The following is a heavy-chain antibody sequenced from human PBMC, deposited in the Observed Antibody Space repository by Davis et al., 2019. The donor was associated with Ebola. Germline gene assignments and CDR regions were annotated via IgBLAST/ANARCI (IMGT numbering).Heavy chain of an antibody. V-gene: IGHV4-34*01. D-gene: IGHD5-12*01. CDR2: INHSGST. Sequence: SETLSLTCAVYGGSFSGYYWSWIRQPPGKGLEWIGEINHSGSTNYNPSLKSRVTISVDTSKNQFSLKLSSVTAADTAVYYCARSRSIVASAGIYYYYVMDVWGQGTTVTVSS. J-gene: IGHJ6*02. CDR3: ARSRSIVASAGIYYYYVMDV. CDR1: GGSFSGYY.